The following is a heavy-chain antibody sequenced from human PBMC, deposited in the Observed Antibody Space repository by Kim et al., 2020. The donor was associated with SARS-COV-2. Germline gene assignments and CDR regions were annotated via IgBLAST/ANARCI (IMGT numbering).Heavy chain of an antibody. V-gene: IGHV4-34*01. Sequence: KSRVTISVDTSKNQFCMKLSSVTAADTAVYYCARGRTYWGLLKVSRWFDYWGQGTLVTVSS. D-gene: IGHD2-21*01. CDR3: ARGRTYWGLLKVSRWFDY. J-gene: IGHJ4*02.